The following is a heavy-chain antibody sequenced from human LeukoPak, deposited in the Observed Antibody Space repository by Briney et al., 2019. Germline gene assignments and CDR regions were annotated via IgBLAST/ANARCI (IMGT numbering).Heavy chain of an antibody. Sequence: GGSLRLSCAASGFTFSSYSMNWVRQAPGKGLEWVSSISSSGSSTYYADSVKGRFTISRDNSKNTLYLQMNSLRAEDTAVYYCARAHSSSWNWGQGTLVTVSS. CDR2: ISSSGSST. CDR1: GFTFSSYS. D-gene: IGHD6-13*01. CDR3: ARAHSSSWN. V-gene: IGHV3-23*01. J-gene: IGHJ4*02.